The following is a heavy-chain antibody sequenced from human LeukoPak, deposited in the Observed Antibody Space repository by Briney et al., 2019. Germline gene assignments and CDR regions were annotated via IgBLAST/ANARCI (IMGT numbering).Heavy chain of an antibody. J-gene: IGHJ4*02. CDR3: TTPNYYRSGAVDY. CDR1: GCNFDSYW. Sequence: GGSLQISCKGSGCNFDSYWIGWVRQMPGGGLEGMGIVHPGDSDTRSSPSFQGQVTISADKSINSAYLQWSSLKASDSAMYYCTTPNYYRSGAVDYWGQGTQVIVSS. CDR2: VHPGDSDT. D-gene: IGHD3-10*01. V-gene: IGHV5-51*01.